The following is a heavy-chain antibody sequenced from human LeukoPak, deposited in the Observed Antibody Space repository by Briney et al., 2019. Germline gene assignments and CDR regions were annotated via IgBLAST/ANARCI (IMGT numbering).Heavy chain of an antibody. CDR1: GFTFSSYS. Sequence: GGSLRLFCAASGFTFSSYSMNWVRQAPGKGLEWVSSISSSSSYIYYADSVKGRFTISRDNAKNSLYLQMNSLRAEDTAVYYCARPLRGSYGMDVWGQGTMVTVSS. V-gene: IGHV3-21*01. J-gene: IGHJ6*02. CDR3: ARPLRGSYGMDV. CDR2: ISSSSSYI. D-gene: IGHD4-23*01.